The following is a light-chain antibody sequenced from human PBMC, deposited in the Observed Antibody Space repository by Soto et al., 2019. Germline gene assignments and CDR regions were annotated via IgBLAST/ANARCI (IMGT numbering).Light chain of an antibody. CDR2: DAS. CDR1: QSVRSN. CDR3: QQYNYWPPWT. Sequence: EIVMTQSPVTLSVSPGERATLSCRASQSVRSNLAWYQQKPGQAPRLLMYDASTRATGIPARFSGSGSGTEFTLPISSLQSEDFAVYYCQQYNYWPPWTFGQGTKVDIK. J-gene: IGKJ1*01. V-gene: IGKV3-15*01.